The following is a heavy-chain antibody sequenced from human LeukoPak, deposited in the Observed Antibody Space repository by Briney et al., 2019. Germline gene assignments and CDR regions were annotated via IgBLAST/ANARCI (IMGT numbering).Heavy chain of an antibody. Sequence: SVKVSCKAPGGSFSRYAISWVRQAPGQGLEWMGGIIPMFGTANYAQKFQGRVTITADESTRTAYMELRTLRSEDTAIYYCARGSGETGGYYYVYWGRGTPVTVSS. V-gene: IGHV1-69*13. CDR2: IIPMFGTA. J-gene: IGHJ4*02. CDR3: ARGSGETGGYYYVY. CDR1: GGSFSRYA. D-gene: IGHD3-22*01.